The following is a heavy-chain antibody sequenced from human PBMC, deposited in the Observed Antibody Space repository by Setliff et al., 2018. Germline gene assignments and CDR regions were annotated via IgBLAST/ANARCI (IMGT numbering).Heavy chain of an antibody. D-gene: IGHD2-15*01. Sequence: SETLSLTCSVSGDSINNFYWNWIRQSPGTGLGWIGYIFSDGTTYYNPSLKSRVAMSVDTSKKQFSLSLSAVTAADTAKYYCARAPLDYSSRAFDFWGQGTLVTVSS. CDR3: ARAPLDYSSRAFDF. J-gene: IGHJ3*01. CDR1: GDSINNFY. CDR2: IFSDGTT. V-gene: IGHV4-59*01.